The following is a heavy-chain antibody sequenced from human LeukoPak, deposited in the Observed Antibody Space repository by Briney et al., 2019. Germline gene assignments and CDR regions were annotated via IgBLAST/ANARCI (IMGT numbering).Heavy chain of an antibody. CDR2: ISGSSAAI. J-gene: IGHJ6*03. D-gene: IGHD6-13*01. CDR3: ARDPSRGHNYYSYMDV. Sequence: GGSLRLSCAASGFSFSNYAMNWVRQAPGKGLEWVSYISGSSAAIYYADSVEGRFTISRDKAKNSLYLQMNSLRAEDTAVYYCARDPSRGHNYYSYMDVWGKGTTVTVSS. CDR1: GFSFSNYA. V-gene: IGHV3-48*01.